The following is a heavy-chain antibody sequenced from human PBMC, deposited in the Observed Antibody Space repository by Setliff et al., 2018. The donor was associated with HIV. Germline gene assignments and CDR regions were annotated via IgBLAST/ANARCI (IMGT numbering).Heavy chain of an antibody. CDR1: GYSFTNYW. Sequence: GESLKISCKASGYSFTNYWLGWVRQMPGKGLEWMAIIYPGDSDTRYSPSFQGQVTISADKSISTAYLQWSSLKASDTAMYYCARQKYYDSSGYYYFDYWGQGTLVTVSS. D-gene: IGHD3-22*01. V-gene: IGHV5-51*01. CDR2: IYPGDSDT. CDR3: ARQKYYDSSGYYYFDY. J-gene: IGHJ4*02.